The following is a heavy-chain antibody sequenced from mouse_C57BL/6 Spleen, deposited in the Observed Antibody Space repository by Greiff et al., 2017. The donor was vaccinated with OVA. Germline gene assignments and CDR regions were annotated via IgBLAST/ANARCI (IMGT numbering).Heavy chain of an antibody. V-gene: IGHV1-81*01. CDR3: ASLIYYDYDGYFDV. Sequence: QVQLQQSGAELARPGASVKLSCKVSGYTFTSYGISWVKQRTGQGLEWIGEIYPRSGNTYYNEKFKGKATLTADKSSSTAYMELRSLTSEDSAVYFCASLIYYDYDGYFDVWGTGTTVTVSS. CDR2: IYPRSGNT. J-gene: IGHJ1*03. CDR1: GYTFTSYG. D-gene: IGHD2-4*01.